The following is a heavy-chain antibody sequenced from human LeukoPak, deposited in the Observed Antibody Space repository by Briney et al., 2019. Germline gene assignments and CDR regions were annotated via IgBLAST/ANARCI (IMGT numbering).Heavy chain of an antibody. D-gene: IGHD6-6*01. CDR2: IRSKAYGGTT. CDR1: GFTFGDYA. CDR3: TRVGSSSSFDY. V-gene: IGHV3-49*04. Sequence: PGRSLRLSCTASGFTFGDYAMSWVRQAPGKGLEWVAFIRSKAYGGTTEYAASVKGRFTISRDDSKSIAYLQMNSLKTEDTAVYYCTRVGSSSSFDYWGQGTLVTVSS. J-gene: IGHJ4*02.